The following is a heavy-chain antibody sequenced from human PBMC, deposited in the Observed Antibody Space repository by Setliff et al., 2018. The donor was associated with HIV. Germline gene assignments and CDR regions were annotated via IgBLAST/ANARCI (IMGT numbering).Heavy chain of an antibody. CDR3: ARAPPGLQLLTTTNGPYYFDF. D-gene: IGHD1-1*01. CDR2: IFNSGQT. Sequence: PSETLSLTCAVSGYYISGGYYWCWIRQSPGKGLEWIGCIFNSGQTYYNPSLNSRIAISMDTSENQFSLRLTSVTAADTALYFCARAPPGLQLLTTTNGPYYFDFWGQGLLVTVSS. CDR1: GYYISGGYY. V-gene: IGHV4-38-2*01. J-gene: IGHJ4*02.